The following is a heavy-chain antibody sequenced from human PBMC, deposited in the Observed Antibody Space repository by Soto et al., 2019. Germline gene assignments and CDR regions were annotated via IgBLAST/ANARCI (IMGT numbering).Heavy chain of an antibody. J-gene: IGHJ4*02. CDR1: GGSISSSSYY. V-gene: IGHV4-39*01. D-gene: IGHD3-3*01. Sequence: QLQLQESGPGLVKPSETLSLTCTVSGGSISSSSYYWGWIRQPPGKGLEWIGSIYYSGSTYYNPSLKSRVTISVDTSKNQFSLKLCSVTAADTAVYYCARVYYDFWSGLGGYFDYWGQGTLVTVSS. CDR3: ARVYYDFWSGLGGYFDY. CDR2: IYYSGST.